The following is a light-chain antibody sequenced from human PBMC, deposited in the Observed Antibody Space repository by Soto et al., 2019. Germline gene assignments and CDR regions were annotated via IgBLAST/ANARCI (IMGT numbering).Light chain of an antibody. CDR2: GAS. CDR3: HQYNNWPRT. CDR1: QSVRNN. Sequence: EIVMTQSPATLSVSPGERATLSCRCSQSVRNNLAWYQQKPGQAPSLLIYGASTRATGIPARFSGSGSGTEFTLTISSLQSEDFAVYFCHQYNNWPRTFGQGTRLEIK. V-gene: IGKV3-15*01. J-gene: IGKJ5*01.